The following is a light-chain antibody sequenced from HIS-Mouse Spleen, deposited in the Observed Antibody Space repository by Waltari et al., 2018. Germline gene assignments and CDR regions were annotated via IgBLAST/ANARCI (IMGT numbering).Light chain of an antibody. Sequence: SYELTQPPSVSVSPGQTARINCPGPALPKKYAYWSQQKSGQAPVLVIYEDSKRPSGIPERFSGSSSGTMATLTISGAQVEDEADYYCYSTDSSGNHRVFGGGTKLTVL. V-gene: IGLV3-10*01. J-gene: IGLJ2*01. CDR2: EDS. CDR1: ALPKKY. CDR3: YSTDSSGNHRV.